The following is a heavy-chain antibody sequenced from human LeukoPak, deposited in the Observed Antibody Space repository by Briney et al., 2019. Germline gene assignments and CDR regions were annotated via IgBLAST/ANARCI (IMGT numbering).Heavy chain of an antibody. CDR2: MNPNSGNT. CDR1: GYTFTSYD. D-gene: IGHD2-21*02. CDR3: ARGAIAYCGGDCYSDAFDI. V-gene: IGHV1-8*03. J-gene: IGHJ3*02. Sequence: ASVKVSCKASGYTFTSYDINWVRQATGQGLEWMGWMNPNSGNTGYAQKFQGRVTITRNTSISTAYMELSSLRSEDTAVYYCARGAIAYCGGDCYSDAFDIWGQGTMVTVS.